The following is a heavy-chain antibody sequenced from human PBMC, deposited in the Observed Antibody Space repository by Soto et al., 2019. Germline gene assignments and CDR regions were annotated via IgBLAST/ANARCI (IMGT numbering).Heavy chain of an antibody. Sequence: QVQLQESGAGLMQPSQTLSLTCTVSGGSIGSGGYWWSWIRLHPGRGLEWIGFVSYTGNTQYNPSLKSRVNISVDTSTKQFSLKLSSVTAADTAVYYCARGTLVWGQGTLVTVSS. CDR1: GGSIGSGGYW. CDR3: ARGTLV. J-gene: IGHJ4*02. V-gene: IGHV4-31*03. CDR2: VSYTGNT. D-gene: IGHD2-2*01.